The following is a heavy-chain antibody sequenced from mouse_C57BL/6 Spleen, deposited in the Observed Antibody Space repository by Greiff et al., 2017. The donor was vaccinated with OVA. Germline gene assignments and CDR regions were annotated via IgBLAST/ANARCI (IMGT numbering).Heavy chain of an antibody. CDR3: AKFWDYFDY. J-gene: IGHJ2*01. V-gene: IGHV1-80*01. CDR2: IYSGDGDT. CDR1: GYAFSSHW. D-gene: IGHD4-1*01. Sequence: QVQLKQFGAELVKPGALVKIFCKASGYAFSSHWMNWVKQRPGKGLEWTGQIYSGDGDTNYNGKFKGKATLTADKTPTTAYMQRISLNSEDSAVYFCAKFWDYFDYWGQGTTLTVSS.